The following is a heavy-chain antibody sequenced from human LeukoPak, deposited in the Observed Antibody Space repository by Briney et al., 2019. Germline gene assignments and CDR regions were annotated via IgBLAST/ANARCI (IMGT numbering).Heavy chain of an antibody. J-gene: IGHJ4*02. CDR2: INHGGST. D-gene: IGHD3-9*01. CDR3: ARTYYDILTGYYPYYFDY. Sequence: PSETLSLTCAVYGGSFSGYYWSWIRQPPGKGLEWIGEINHGGSTNYNPSLKSRVTISVDTSKNQFSPKLSSVTAADTAVYYCARTYYDILTGYYPYYFDYWGQGTLVTVSS. CDR1: GGSFSGYY. V-gene: IGHV4-34*01.